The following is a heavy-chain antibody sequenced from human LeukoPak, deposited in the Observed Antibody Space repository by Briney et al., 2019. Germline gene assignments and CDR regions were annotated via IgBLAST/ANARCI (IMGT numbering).Heavy chain of an antibody. V-gene: IGHV1-69*05. CDR2: IIPIFGTA. J-gene: IGHJ4*02. CDR3: AAHYYDSNGYFDY. Sequence: SVKVSCKASGGTFSSYAISWVRQAPGQGLEWMGRIIPIFGTANYAQKFQGRVTITTDESTSTAYMELSSLRSEDTAVYYCAAHYYDSNGYFDYWGQGTLVTVSS. D-gene: IGHD3-22*01. CDR1: GGTFSSYA.